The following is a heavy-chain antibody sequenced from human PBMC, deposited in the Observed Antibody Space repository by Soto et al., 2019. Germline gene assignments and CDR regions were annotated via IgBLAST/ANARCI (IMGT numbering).Heavy chain of an antibody. CDR2: IHYSAST. Sequence: PSETLSLTCTVSGGPGGSISSYFWNWIRQPPGKGLEWIGYIHYSASTNYNPSLKSRVTISVDTSKNQFSLKLNSVTAADTAVYYCASIDGDSRDYDYWSQGTLVTVSS. V-gene: IGHV4-59*01. J-gene: IGHJ4*02. CDR1: GGPGGSISSYF. D-gene: IGHD7-27*01. CDR3: ASIDGDSRDYDY.